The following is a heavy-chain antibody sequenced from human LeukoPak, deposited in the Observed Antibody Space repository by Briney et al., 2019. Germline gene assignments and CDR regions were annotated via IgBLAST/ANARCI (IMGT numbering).Heavy chain of an antibody. CDR1: GFTFSSYA. D-gene: IGHD6-19*01. CDR2: ISGSGGST. J-gene: IGHJ4*02. Sequence: GGSLRLSCAASGFTFSSYAMSWVRQAPGKGLEWVSAISGSGGSTYYADSVKGRFTISRDNSKNTLYLQMNSLRAEDAAVYYCAKDLGQQWLAMHGSSQLDYWGQGTLVTVSS. V-gene: IGHV3-23*01. CDR3: AKDLGQQWLAMHGSSQLDY.